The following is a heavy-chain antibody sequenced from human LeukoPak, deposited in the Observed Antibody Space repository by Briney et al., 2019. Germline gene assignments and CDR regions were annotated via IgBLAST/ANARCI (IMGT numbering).Heavy chain of an antibody. Sequence: GGSLRLSCAASELTVTNNYMSWVRQAPGKGLEWVSDIYSGDSTYYADSVKGRFTISRDNSKNTLYLQMNSLRAEDTDVYYCARLYSSSSPYYYMDVWGKGTRLTLS. CDR1: ELTVTNNY. V-gene: IGHV3-66*02. CDR2: IYSGDST. D-gene: IGHD6-6*01. CDR3: ARLYSSSSPYYYMDV. J-gene: IGHJ6*03.